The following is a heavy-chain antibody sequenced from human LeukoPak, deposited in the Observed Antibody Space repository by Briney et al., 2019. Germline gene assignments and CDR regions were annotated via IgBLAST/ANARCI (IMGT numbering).Heavy chain of an antibody. CDR2: IYTSGST. D-gene: IGHD2-8*01. J-gene: IGHJ4*02. Sequence: PSETLSLTCTVSGASISSYYWSWIRQPAGKGLEWIGRIYTSGSTNYNPSLKSRVTMSVDTSKNQFSLKLSSVTAADTAVYYCASFGVFQYLDYWGQRTLVTVSS. CDR3: ASFGVFQYLDY. V-gene: IGHV4-4*07. CDR1: GASISSYY.